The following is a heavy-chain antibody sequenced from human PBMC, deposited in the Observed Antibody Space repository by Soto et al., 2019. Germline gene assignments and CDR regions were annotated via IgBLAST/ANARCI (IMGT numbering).Heavy chain of an antibody. V-gene: IGHV3-53*01. D-gene: IGHD3-10*01. J-gene: IGHJ6*02. CDR2: IYSGGST. CDR3: ARVNSMVRGVILDYGMDV. Sequence: GGSLRLSCAASGFTVSSNYMSWVRQAPGKGLEWVSVIYSGGSTYYADSVKGRFTISRDNSKNTLYLQMNSLRAEDTAVYYCARVNSMVRGVILDYGMDVWGQGTTVTAP. CDR1: GFTVSSNY.